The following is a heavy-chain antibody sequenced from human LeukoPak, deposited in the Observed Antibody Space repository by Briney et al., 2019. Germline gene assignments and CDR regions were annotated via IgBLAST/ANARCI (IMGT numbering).Heavy chain of an antibody. CDR3: ARRGRYYDSSGYSVFDY. CDR1: GGSFSGYY. Sequence: SETLSLTCAVYGGSFSGYYWSWIRQPPGKRLEWIGEINHSGSTNYNPSLKSRVTISVDTSKNQFSLKLSSVTAADTAVYYCARRGRYYDSSGYSVFDYWGQGTLVTVSS. CDR2: INHSGST. V-gene: IGHV4-34*01. D-gene: IGHD3-22*01. J-gene: IGHJ4*02.